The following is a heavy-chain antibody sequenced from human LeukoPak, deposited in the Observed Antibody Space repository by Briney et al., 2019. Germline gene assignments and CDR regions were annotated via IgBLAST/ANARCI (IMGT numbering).Heavy chain of an antibody. CDR3: ARATSGRTYDY. CDR2: ITPSGDAT. Sequence: GGSLRLSCAASGFTFSSYSMTCVRQAPGKGLEWVSSITPSGDATYYADSVRGRFTISRDNSKNTLYVQMNSLRAEDTAVYYCARATSGRTYDYWGQGTPVTVTS. V-gene: IGHV3-23*01. CDR1: GFTFSSYS. D-gene: IGHD1-1*01. J-gene: IGHJ4*02.